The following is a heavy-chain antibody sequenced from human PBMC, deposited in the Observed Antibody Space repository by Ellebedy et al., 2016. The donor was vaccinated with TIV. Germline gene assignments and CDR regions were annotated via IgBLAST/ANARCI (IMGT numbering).Heavy chain of an antibody. Sequence: ASVKVSXKASSYTFTSYGISWVRQAPGQGLEWMGWISVYNGNTNYAQKLQGRVTMTTDTSTSTAYMELRSLRSDDTAVYYCASRSYTFHAFDIWGQGTMVIVSS. D-gene: IGHD2/OR15-2a*01. CDR1: SYTFTSYG. V-gene: IGHV1-18*04. J-gene: IGHJ3*02. CDR3: ASRSYTFHAFDI. CDR2: ISVYNGNT.